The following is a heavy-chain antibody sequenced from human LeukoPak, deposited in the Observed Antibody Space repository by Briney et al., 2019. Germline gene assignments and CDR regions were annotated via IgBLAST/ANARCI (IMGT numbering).Heavy chain of an antibody. CDR1: GFAVSNYA. D-gene: IGHD1-26*01. V-gene: IGHV3-23*01. CDR2: ISGGGVYT. Sequence: GGSLRLSCEASGFAVSNYAMNWVRQAPGKGLEWVSTISGGGVYTYYADSVKGRLTFSRENSKNTLYLHMNSLRVEDTAVYYCAKNRSVVWEAGDDLDIWGQGTMVTVSS. CDR3: AKNRSVVWEAGDDLDI. J-gene: IGHJ3*02.